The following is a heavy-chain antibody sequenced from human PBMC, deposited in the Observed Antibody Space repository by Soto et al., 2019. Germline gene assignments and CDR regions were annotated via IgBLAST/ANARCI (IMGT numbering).Heavy chain of an antibody. Sequence: ASVKVSCKASGYTFTSYYMHWVRQAPGQGLEWMGIINPSGGSTSYAQKFQGRVTTTRDTSTSTVYMELSSLRSEDTAVYYCARPRKAPFDAFDIWGQGTMVTVSS. CDR2: INPSGGST. V-gene: IGHV1-46*03. J-gene: IGHJ3*02. CDR1: GYTFTSYY. CDR3: ARPRKAPFDAFDI.